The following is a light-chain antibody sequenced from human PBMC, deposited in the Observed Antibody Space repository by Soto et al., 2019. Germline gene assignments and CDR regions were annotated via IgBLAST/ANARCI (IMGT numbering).Light chain of an antibody. CDR3: QQRSNWPLT. CDR2: DAS. CDR1: QRVSAY. V-gene: IGKV3-11*01. Sequence: EIVLTQSPATLSLSPGERPTLSSRAIQRVSAYLAWYQQKPGQAPRLLIYDASNRATGIPARFSGSGSGTDFTLTISSLEPEDFAVYYCQQRSNWPLTFGGGTKVEIK. J-gene: IGKJ4*01.